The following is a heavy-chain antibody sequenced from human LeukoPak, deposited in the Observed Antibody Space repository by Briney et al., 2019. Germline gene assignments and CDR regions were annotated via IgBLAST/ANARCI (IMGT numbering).Heavy chain of an antibody. J-gene: IGHJ4*02. CDR1: GFSFSSYG. D-gene: IGHD1-26*01. CDR3: AKHSGSYFIYYVDS. V-gene: IGHV3-23*01. CDR2: ISGSAYNS. Sequence: GGSLRLSCAASGFSFSSYGLSWVRQAPGKGLEWVSTISGSAYNSYYADSVKGRFTISRDNSANTLYLQMNSLRAEDTAVYYCAKHSGSYFIYYVDSWGQGTLVTVSS.